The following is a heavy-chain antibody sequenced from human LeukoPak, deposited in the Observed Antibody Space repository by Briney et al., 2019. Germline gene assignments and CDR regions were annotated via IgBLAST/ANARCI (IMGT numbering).Heavy chain of an antibody. CDR3: ASSITVTTDY. V-gene: IGHV4-38-2*02. CDR1: GYSISSGYY. Sequence: SETLSLTCTVSGYSISSGYYWGWIRQPPGKGLEWIGSVYHSGSTYYNPSLKSRVTVSVDTSKNQFSLKLSSVTAADTAVYYCASSITVTTDYWGQGTLVTVSS. J-gene: IGHJ4*02. CDR2: VYHSGST. D-gene: IGHD4-17*01.